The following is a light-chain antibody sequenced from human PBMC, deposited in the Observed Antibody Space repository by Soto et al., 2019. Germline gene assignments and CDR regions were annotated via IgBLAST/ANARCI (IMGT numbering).Light chain of an antibody. J-gene: IGKJ1*01. V-gene: IGKV1-6*01. Sequence: AIQMTQSPSSLSASVGDRVTITCRASQDIRNDLGWYQEKPRQAPKLLIYAASNLQSGVPSRFSGSGSGTDFTLTISSMQPEEFATYYCLQDYNYPWTFGQGTKVEV. CDR3: LQDYNYPWT. CDR1: QDIRND. CDR2: AAS.